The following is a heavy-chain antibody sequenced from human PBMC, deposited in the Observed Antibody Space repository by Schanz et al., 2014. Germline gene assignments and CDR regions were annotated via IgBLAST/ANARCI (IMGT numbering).Heavy chain of an antibody. CDR1: EFTFSTDA. CDR3: AKDISDTSGKDDY. CDR2: ISASGGTT. Sequence: DVHLLESGGGLVQPGGSLRLSCAASEFTFSTDAMSWVRQIPGKGLEWVSAISASGGTTYYADSVKGRFTISRDNSKNTLYLQMNSLRVEDSAIYYCAKDISDTSGKDDYWGQGTLVTVSS. J-gene: IGHJ4*02. V-gene: IGHV3-23*01. D-gene: IGHD3-22*01.